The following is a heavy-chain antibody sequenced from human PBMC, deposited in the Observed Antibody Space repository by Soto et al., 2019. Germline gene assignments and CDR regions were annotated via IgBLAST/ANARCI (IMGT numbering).Heavy chain of an antibody. CDR3: ARDLGVGAWLFDY. CDR2: INPNSGGT. D-gene: IGHD6-19*01. CDR1: GYTFTGYY. V-gene: IGHV1-2*04. J-gene: IGHJ4*02. Sequence: ASVKVSCKASGYTFTGYYMHWVRQAPGQGLEWMGWINPNSGGTNYAQKFQGWVTMTRDTSISTAYMELSRLRSDDTAVYYCARDLGVGAWLFDYWGQGTLVIVSS.